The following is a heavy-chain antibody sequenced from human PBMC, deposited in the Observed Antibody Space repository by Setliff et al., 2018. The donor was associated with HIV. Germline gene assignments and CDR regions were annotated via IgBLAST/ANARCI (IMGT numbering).Heavy chain of an antibody. D-gene: IGHD6-6*01. CDR2: IYPDDSDT. CDR1: GYSFTSYW. V-gene: IGHV5-51*01. Sequence: GESLKLSCKGSGYSFTSYWVAWVRQMPGKGLEWMGIIYPDDSDTRYSPSFQDQVTISVDKSISTSYLQWSSLKASDTATYYCAITIASRPKYYYYSMDFWGQGTTVTVSS. J-gene: IGHJ6*02. CDR3: AITIASRPKYYYYSMDF.